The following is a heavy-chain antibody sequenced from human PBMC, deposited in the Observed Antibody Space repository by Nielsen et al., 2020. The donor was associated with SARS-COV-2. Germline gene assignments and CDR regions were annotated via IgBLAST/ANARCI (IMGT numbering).Heavy chain of an antibody. D-gene: IGHD2-21*02. CDR2: ISYDGSNK. CDR1: GFTFSSFG. Sequence: GSLRLSCAASGFTFSSFGMHWVRQAPGKGLEWVAVISYDGSNKYYADSVKGRFTISRDNSQKTLYLQMNSLRAEDTAVYYCARGGAAYCGGDCYSVFDYWGQGTLVTVSS. CDR3: ARGGAAYCGGDCYSVFDY. V-gene: IGHV3-30*03. J-gene: IGHJ4*02.